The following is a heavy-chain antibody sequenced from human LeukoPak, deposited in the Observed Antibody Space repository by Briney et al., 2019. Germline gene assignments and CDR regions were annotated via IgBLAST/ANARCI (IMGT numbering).Heavy chain of an antibody. CDR3: ARDLALLRLFDY. J-gene: IGHJ4*02. CDR2: ISGYNGDI. Sequence: ASVKVSCKASGYSFTSYGISWVRQAPGQGLEWMGWISGYNGDIKYAQKFQGRVTLTTDTSTSTAYMEMRSLRSDDMAAYYCARDLALLRLFDYWGQGTLVTVSS. CDR1: GYSFTSYG. V-gene: IGHV1-18*03.